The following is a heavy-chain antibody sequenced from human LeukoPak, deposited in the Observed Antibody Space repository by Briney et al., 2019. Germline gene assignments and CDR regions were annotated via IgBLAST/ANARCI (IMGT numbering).Heavy chain of an antibody. CDR1: GFTFSSYW. V-gene: IGHV3-7*04. Sequence: QPGGSLRLSCAASGFTFSSYWMSWVRQAPGKGLEWVANIKQDGSEKYYVDSVKGRFTISRDNAKNSLYPQMNSLRAEDTAVYYCARDRATVANTLGYFDYWGQGTLVTVSS. J-gene: IGHJ4*02. CDR3: ARDRATVANTLGYFDY. D-gene: IGHD5-12*01. CDR2: IKQDGSEK.